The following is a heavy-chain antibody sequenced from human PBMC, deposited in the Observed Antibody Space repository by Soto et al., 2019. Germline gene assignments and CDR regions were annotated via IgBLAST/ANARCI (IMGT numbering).Heavy chain of an antibody. CDR2: IYSGGST. J-gene: IGHJ6*03. D-gene: IGHD4-17*01. CDR1: GFTVSSNY. Sequence: GGSLRLSCAASGFTVSSNYMSWVRQAPGKGLEWVSVIYSGGSTYYADSVKGRFTISRDNSKNTLYLQMNSLRAEDTAVYYCARDAVTTRGGYYYYYYMDVWGKGTTVTVSS. CDR3: ARDAVTTRGGYYYYYYMDV. V-gene: IGHV3-66*01.